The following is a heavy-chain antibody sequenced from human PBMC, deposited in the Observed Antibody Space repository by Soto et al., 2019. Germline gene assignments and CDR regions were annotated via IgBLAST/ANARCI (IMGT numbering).Heavy chain of an antibody. CDR3: ARVAGGPLGYCSGGSCYSVDNWFDP. CDR1: GFTFSDYY. D-gene: IGHD2-15*01. J-gene: IGHJ5*02. V-gene: IGHV3-11*06. CDR2: ISSSSSYT. Sequence: PGGSLRLSCAASGFTFSDYYMSWIRQAPGKGLEWVSYISSSSSYTNYADSVKGRFTISRDNAKNSLYLQMNSLRAEDTAVYYCARVAGGPLGYCSGGSCYSVDNWFDPWGQGTLVTVSS.